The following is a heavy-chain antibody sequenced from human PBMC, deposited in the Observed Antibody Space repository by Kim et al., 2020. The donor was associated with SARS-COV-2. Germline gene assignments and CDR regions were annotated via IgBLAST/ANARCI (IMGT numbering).Heavy chain of an antibody. V-gene: IGHV4-59*01. D-gene: IGHD3-3*01. J-gene: IGHJ4*02. CDR3: ARTPLRFLEWSLFDY. Sequence: SETLSLTCTVSGGSISSYYWSWIRQPPGKGLEWIGYIYYSGSTNYNPSLKSRVTISVDTSKNQFSLKLSSVTAADTAVYYCARTPLRFLEWSLFDYWGQGTLVTVSS. CDR1: GGSISSYY. CDR2: IYYSGST.